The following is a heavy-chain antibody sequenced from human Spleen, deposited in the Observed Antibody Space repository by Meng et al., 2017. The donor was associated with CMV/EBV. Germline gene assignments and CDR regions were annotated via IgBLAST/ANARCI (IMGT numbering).Heavy chain of an antibody. CDR3: ARHFSSAGGY. D-gene: IGHD6-19*01. J-gene: IGHJ4*02. Sequence: GESLKISCAASGLTLSNYWIHWVRQAPGKGLEWVSSISSSSSYIYYADSVKGRFTISRDNAKNSLYLQMNSLRAEDTAVYYCARHFSSAGGYWGQGTLVTVSS. CDR2: ISSSSSYI. CDR1: GLTLSNYW. V-gene: IGHV3-21*01.